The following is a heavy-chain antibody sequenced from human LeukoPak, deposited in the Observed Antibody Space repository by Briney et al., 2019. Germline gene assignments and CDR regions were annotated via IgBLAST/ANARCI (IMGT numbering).Heavy chain of an antibody. CDR3: ARPQAVWLLLGSAFDI. CDR2: ISSSSSYI. Sequence: PGGSLRLSCAASGFTFSIYSMNWVRQAPGKGLEWVSSISSSSSYIYYADSVKGRFTISRDNAKNSLYLQMNSLRAEDTAVYYCARPQAVWLLLGSAFDIWGQGTMVTVSS. J-gene: IGHJ3*02. V-gene: IGHV3-21*01. D-gene: IGHD3-3*01. CDR1: GFTFSIYS.